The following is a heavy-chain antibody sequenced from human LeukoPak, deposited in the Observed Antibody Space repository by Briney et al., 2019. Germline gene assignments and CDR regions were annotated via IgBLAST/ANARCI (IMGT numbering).Heavy chain of an antibody. CDR2: ISYDGSNK. CDR1: GFTFSSYA. J-gene: IGHJ6*02. V-gene: IGHV3-30*04. D-gene: IGHD5-18*01. CDR3: ARGLQLWFFGYYYRMDV. Sequence: GGSLRLSCAASGFTFSSYAMHWVRQAPGKGLEGVAVISYDGSNKYYADSVKGRFTNSRDNSKNTVYLQMNSLRAEDTAVYYCARGLQLWFFGYYYRMDVWGQGTTVTGSS.